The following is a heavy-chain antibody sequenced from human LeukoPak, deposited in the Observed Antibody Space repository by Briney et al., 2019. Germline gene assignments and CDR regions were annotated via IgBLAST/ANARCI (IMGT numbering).Heavy chain of an antibody. Sequence: PGGSLRLSCAASGFTLSSYAMSWVRQAPGQGLEWVSGISVSGGSTYYADSVKGRFTISRDNSKNTLYLQMNSLRAEDTAVYYCARAWGSHMGGAVAGFFDYWGQGTLVTVSS. D-gene: IGHD6-19*01. CDR3: ARAWGSHMGGAVAGFFDY. CDR1: GFTLSSYA. CDR2: ISVSGGST. V-gene: IGHV3-23*01. J-gene: IGHJ4*02.